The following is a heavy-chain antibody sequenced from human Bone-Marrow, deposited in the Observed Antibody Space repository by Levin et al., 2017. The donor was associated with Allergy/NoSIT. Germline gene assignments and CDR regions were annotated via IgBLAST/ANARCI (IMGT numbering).Heavy chain of an antibody. V-gene: IGHV3-21*04. CDR1: GFVFTTYS. CDR3: ARDANGYDL. D-gene: IGHD6-25*01. Sequence: GGSLRLSCTASGFVFTTYSLNWLRQAPGQRPEWLSSISSSSGHIYYADSVKGRFTISRDNAKDSVFLQMNDLRAEDTGIYYCARDANGYDLWGQGTQVTVS. J-gene: IGHJ4*02. CDR2: ISSSSGHI.